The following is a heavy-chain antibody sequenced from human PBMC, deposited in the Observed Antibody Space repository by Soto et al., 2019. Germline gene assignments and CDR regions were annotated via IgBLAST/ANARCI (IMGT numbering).Heavy chain of an antibody. CDR1: GVTFSNHA. J-gene: IGHJ6*02. CDR3: EKGYGNIRTYGMDV. Sequence: PGGSXRLSCSASGVTFSNHAMSWFRQAPGKGLEWVSTISGSGGTIYYADSVKGRLTISRYNSKNALWLQMNSLRAEDTDIYYCEKGYGNIRTYGMDVWGQGTTVTVSS. D-gene: IGHD4-17*01. V-gene: IGHV3-23*01. CDR2: ISGSGGTI.